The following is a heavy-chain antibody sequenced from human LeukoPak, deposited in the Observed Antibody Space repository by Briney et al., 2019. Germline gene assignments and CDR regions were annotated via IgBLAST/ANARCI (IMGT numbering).Heavy chain of an antibody. CDR3: ARPYCSSTSCNDAFDI. CDR2: IYPGDSDT. J-gene: IGHJ3*02. V-gene: IGHV5-51*01. CDR1: GYSFTSYW. D-gene: IGHD2-2*01. Sequence: GESLKISCKGSGYSFTSYWIGWVRQMPGKGLEWMGIIYPGDSDTRYSPSFQGQVTISAAKSISTAYLQWSSLKASDTAVYYCARPYCSSTSCNDAFDIWGQGTMVTVSS.